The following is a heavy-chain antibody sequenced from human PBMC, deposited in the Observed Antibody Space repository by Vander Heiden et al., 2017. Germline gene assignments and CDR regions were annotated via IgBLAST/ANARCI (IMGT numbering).Heavy chain of an antibody. D-gene: IGHD2-2*01. CDR3: AGDGSSTRRTKY. Sequence: IRQSPGKGLEWIGNIYNSGTTDYNPSLKSRVTISEDTSKNQLSLTMTSVTAADTAVYFCAGDGSSTRRTKYWGPGTPVTVSS. CDR2: IYNSGTT. V-gene: IGHV4-59*01. J-gene: IGHJ4*02.